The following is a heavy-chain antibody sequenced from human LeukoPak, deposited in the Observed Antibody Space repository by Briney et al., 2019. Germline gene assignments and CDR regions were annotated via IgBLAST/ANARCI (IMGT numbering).Heavy chain of an antibody. CDR2: IYYSGST. V-gene: IGHV4-59*01. J-gene: IGHJ4*02. Sequence: SETLSLTCTVSGGSISSYYWSWIRQPPGKGLEWIGYIYYSGSTNYNPSLKSRVTISVDTSKNQFSLKLSSVTAADTAVYYCARGSTTVTTFIVYWGQGTLVTVSS. CDR3: ARGSTTVTTFIVY. CDR1: GGSISSYY. D-gene: IGHD4-17*01.